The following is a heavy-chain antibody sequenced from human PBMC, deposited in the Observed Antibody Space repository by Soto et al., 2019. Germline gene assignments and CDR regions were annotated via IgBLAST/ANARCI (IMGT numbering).Heavy chain of an antibody. J-gene: IGHJ6*02. Sequence: QVQLQESGPGLVKPSQTLSLTCTVSGGSISSGDYYWSWIRQSPEKGLEWIGCIYYGGNSYSNPSLKSRVTTSVDTSKNQFSLDLSSVTAADTAVYYCASHALSHQSYGMDVWGQGTTVTVSS. V-gene: IGHV4-30-4*01. CDR3: ASHALSHQSYGMDV. CDR2: IYYGGNS. CDR1: GGSISSGDYY.